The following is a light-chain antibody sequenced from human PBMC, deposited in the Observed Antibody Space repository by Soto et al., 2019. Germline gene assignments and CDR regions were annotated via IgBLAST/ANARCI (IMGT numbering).Light chain of an antibody. V-gene: IGKV1-16*02. J-gene: IGKJ4*01. Sequence: DIQMTQSPSSLSASVGDTVTITCRASQDIGNFFAWFQQKPGTAPKSLISAASSLQNGVPSKFSVSGSGTDINLTINSLQPEDVATYYCQQYHSWPATFGGGTKVEI. CDR3: QQYHSWPAT. CDR2: AAS. CDR1: QDIGNF.